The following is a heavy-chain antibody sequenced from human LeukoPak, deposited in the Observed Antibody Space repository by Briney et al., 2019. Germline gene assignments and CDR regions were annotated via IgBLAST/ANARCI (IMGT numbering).Heavy chain of an antibody. V-gene: IGHV4-34*01. CDR3: ARGPYDYVWGSYRYRFDY. D-gene: IGHD3-16*02. Sequence: SETLSLTCAVYGGSFGGYYWSWIRQPPGKGLEWIGEINHSGSTNYNPSLKSRVTISVDTSKNQFSLKLSSVTAADTAVYYCARGPYDYVWGSYRYRFDYWGQGTLVTVSS. J-gene: IGHJ4*02. CDR2: INHSGST. CDR1: GGSFGGYY.